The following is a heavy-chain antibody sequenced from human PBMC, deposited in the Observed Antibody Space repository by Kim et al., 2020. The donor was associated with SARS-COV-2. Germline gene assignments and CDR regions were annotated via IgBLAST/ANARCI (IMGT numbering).Heavy chain of an antibody. V-gene: IGHV6-1*01. CDR1: GDSVSSNSAA. CDR3: ARAPLATGQQLPYYYYYGMDV. D-gene: IGHD6-13*01. CDR2: TYYRSKWYN. Sequence: SQTLSLTCAISGDSVSSNSAAWNWIRQSPSRGLEWLVRTYYRSKWYNDYAVSVKSRITINPDTSKNQFSLQLNSVTPEDTAVYYCARAPLATGQQLPYYYYYGMDVWGQGTTVTVSS. J-gene: IGHJ6*02.